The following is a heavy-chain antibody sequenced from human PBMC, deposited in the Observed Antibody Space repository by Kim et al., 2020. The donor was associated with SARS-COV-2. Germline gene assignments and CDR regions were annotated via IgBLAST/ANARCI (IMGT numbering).Heavy chain of an antibody. J-gene: IGHJ4*02. D-gene: IGHD6-13*01. V-gene: IGHV5-51*01. CDR3: ARRRIAAAGGNYYFDY. Sequence: SFQGQVTISADKSISTAYLQGSSLKASDTAMYYCARRRIAAAGGNYYFDYWGQGTLVTVSS.